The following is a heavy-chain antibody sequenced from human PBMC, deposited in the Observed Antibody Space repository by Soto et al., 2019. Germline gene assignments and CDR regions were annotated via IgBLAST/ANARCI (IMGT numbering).Heavy chain of an antibody. CDR2: IYYSGST. J-gene: IGHJ4*02. Sequence: PSETLSLTCTVSGGSISSSSYYWGWIRQPPGKGLEWIGSIYYSGSTYYNPSLKSRVTISVDTSKNQFSLKLSSVTAADTAVYYCAKVNVDTAMVYDYYFDYWGQGTRVTVSS. CDR1: GGSISSSSYY. V-gene: IGHV4-39*01. D-gene: IGHD5-18*01. CDR3: AKVNVDTAMVYDYYFDY.